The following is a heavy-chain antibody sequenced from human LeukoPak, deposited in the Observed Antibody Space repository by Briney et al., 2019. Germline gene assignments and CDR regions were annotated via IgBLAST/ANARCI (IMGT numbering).Heavy chain of an antibody. J-gene: IGHJ3*02. CDR2: IYPGDSDT. V-gene: IGHV5-51*01. CDR1: GYSFTSYW. Sequence: GESLKISCKGSGYSFTSYWIGWVRQMPGKGLEWMGIIYPGDSDTRYSPSFQGQVTISADKSISTPYLQWSSLKASDTAMYYCARRRYCSGGSCYRRWDAFDIWGQGTMVTVSS. D-gene: IGHD2-15*01. CDR3: ARRRYCSGGSCYRRWDAFDI.